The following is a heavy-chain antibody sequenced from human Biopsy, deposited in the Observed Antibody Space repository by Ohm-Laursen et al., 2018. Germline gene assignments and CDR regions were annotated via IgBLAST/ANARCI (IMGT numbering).Heavy chain of an antibody. CDR2: ISYTGYT. V-gene: IGHV4-59*11. Sequence: GTLSLTCTVSGGSFTGHYWSWIRQPPGKGLEWIGHISYTGYTSYNAPLKSRVTISVDTSRNHFSQRLSSLTAADTAVYYCARGSNDFGGLYFPRWGQGTLLTVSS. D-gene: IGHD4-23*01. CDR3: ARGSNDFGGLYFPR. CDR1: GGSFTGHY. J-gene: IGHJ4*02.